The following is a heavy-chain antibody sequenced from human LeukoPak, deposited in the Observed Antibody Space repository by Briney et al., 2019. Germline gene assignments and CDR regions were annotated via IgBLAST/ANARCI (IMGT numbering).Heavy chain of an antibody. CDR3: ARESSVAAFNWFDP. CDR2: ISGSGGST. CDR1: GFTFRSYA. V-gene: IGHV3-23*01. J-gene: IGHJ5*02. Sequence: GRSLRLSCAAYGFTFRSYAMGWVRQAAGKGLEWVSAISGSGGSTYYAESVKGRFTISRDNSKNTLYLQMNSLRAEDTAVYYCARESSVAAFNWFDPWGQGTLVTVSS. D-gene: IGHD6-19*01.